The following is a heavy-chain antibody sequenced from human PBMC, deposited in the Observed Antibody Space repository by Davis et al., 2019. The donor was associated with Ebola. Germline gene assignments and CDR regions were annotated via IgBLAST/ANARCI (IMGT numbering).Heavy chain of an antibody. Sequence: PGGSLRLSCAASGFTFSSYTLHWVRQAPGKGLEWVAVISYDGDNNYHADSVQGRFTISRDNSKNTLYLQMNSLRVEDTAVYSCVRVVSRHPLGTPTRQDFYYYGMDVWGTGTTVTVSS. CDR1: GFTFSSYT. CDR2: ISYDGDNN. J-gene: IGHJ6*04. CDR3: VRVVSRHPLGTPTRQDFYYYGMDV. V-gene: IGHV3-30*04. D-gene: IGHD1-1*01.